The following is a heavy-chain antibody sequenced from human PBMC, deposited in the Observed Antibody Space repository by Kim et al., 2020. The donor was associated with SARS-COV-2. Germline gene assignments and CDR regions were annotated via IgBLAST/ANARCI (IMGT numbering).Heavy chain of an antibody. D-gene: IGHD2-15*01. CDR3: ARSVVTPPVVGWFDP. Sequence: PSFQGQVTISADKSISTAYLQWSSLKASDTAMYYCARSVVTPPVVGWFDPWGQGTLVTVSS. V-gene: IGHV5-51*01. J-gene: IGHJ5*02.